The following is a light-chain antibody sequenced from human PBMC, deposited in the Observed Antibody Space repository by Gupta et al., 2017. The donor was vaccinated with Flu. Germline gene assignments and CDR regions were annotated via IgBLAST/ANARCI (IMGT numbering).Light chain of an antibody. J-gene: IGKJ4*01. CDR3: QQRSNRPLT. CDR2: DAF. V-gene: IGKV3-11*01. CDR1: QSVSGY. Sequence: EIVLTQSPATLSLPPGERATLPCRASQSVSGYLAWYQQKPGQVPRLLIYDAFNRATGIPARFSGSGSGTDFTLTISSLEPEDSAVYYCQQRSNRPLTFGGGTKVEIK.